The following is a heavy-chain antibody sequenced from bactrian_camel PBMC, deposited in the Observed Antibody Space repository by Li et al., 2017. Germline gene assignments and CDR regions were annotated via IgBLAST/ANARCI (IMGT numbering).Heavy chain of an antibody. Sequence: HVQLVESGGGSMQAGESLKLSCAASGGTTSGLTIREVCMGWFRQAPDKEREGVASIRTGYPYTSGYADSVKGRFTISQDNAGNTLYLQMNSLQPEDTAVYFCAASFQLPCLGSDERAYDYWGQGTQVTVS. V-gene: IGHV3S68*01. CDR3: AASFQLPCLGSDERAYDY. CDR1: GGTTSGLTIREVC. D-gene: IGHD1*01. J-gene: IGHJ4*01. CDR2: IRTGYPYTS.